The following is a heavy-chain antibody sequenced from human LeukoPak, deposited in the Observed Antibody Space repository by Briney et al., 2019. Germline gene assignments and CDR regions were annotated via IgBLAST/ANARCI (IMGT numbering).Heavy chain of an antibody. D-gene: IGHD2-21*02. CDR1: GYTFTGYY. J-gene: IGHJ4*02. CDR3: ARGKTMVYCGGDCYRFDN. CDR2: INPNSGGT. V-gene: IGHV1-2*02. Sequence: ASVKVSCKASGYTFTGYYMHWVRQAPGQGLEWMGWINPNSGGTNYAQKFQGRVTMTRDTPISTAYMELSRLRSDDTAVYYCARGKTMVYCGGDCYRFDNWGQGTLVTVSS.